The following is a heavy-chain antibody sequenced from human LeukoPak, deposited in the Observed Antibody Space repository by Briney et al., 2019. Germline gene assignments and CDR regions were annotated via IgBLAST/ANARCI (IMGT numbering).Heavy chain of an antibody. Sequence: PGGSLRLSCAASGFTFSSYAMSWVRQAPGKGLEWIGEINHSGSTNYHPSLKSPLTISVDTSKNQFSLKLSSVTAADTAVYYCATAFNGAPFYWGQGTLVTVSS. CDR3: ATAFNGAPFY. CDR1: GFTFSSYA. D-gene: IGHD2-8*01. V-gene: IGHV4-34*08. J-gene: IGHJ4*02. CDR2: INHSGST.